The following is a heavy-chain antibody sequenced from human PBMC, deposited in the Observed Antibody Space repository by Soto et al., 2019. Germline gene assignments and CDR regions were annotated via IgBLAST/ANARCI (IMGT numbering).Heavy chain of an antibody. D-gene: IGHD5-18*01. CDR3: ARDLPGIQLWSNWFDP. CDR2: IIPIFGTA. J-gene: IGHJ5*02. V-gene: IGHV1-69*06. Sequence: SVKVSCKASGGTFSSYAISWVQQAPGQGLEWMGGIIPIFGTANYAQKFQGRVTITADKSTSTAYMELSSLRSEDTAVYYCARDLPGIQLWSNWFDPWGQGTLVTVSS. CDR1: GGTFSSYA.